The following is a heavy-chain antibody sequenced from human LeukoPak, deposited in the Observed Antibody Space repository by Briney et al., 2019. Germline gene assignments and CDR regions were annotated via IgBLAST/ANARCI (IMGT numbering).Heavy chain of an antibody. V-gene: IGHV1-2*02. Sequence: ASVKVSCKASGYSSTDYYIYWVRQAPGQGLEWMGLIKSNSGDTNYVQKFEGRVTMTRDTSISTAYMELSSLRSDDTAVYYCATKKYRGSFYAFWGQGTLVTVSS. CDR2: IKSNSGDT. CDR3: ATKKYRGSFYAF. CDR1: GYSSTDYY. D-gene: IGHD1-26*01. J-gene: IGHJ4*02.